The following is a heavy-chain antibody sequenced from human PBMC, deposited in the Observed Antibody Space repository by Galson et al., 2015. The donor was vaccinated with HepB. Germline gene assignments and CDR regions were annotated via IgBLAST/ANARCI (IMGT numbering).Heavy chain of an antibody. D-gene: IGHD3-10*01. CDR2: AYHSGGT. CDR3: ARAKEGRGYFDY. J-gene: IGHJ4*02. CDR1: GESISNDRW. V-gene: IGHV4-4*02. Sequence: SETLSLTCAVSGESISNDRWWSWVRQPPGEGLEWIGEAYHSGGTNYRPSLKSRVTISVDKSKNQFSLKLTSVTAADTAVYYWARAKEGRGYFDYWGQGTLVTVSS.